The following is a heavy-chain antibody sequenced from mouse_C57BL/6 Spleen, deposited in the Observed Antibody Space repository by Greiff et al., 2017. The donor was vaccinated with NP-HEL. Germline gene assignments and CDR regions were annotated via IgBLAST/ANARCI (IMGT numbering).Heavy chain of an antibody. D-gene: IGHD1-1*01. CDR3: ARGGVTTVSYAMDY. CDR2: INPNNGGT. CDR1: GYTFTDYN. J-gene: IGHJ4*01. V-gene: IGHV1-18*01. Sequence: EVQLVESGPELVKPGASVKIPCKASGYTFTDYNMDWVKQSHGKSLEWIGDINPNNGGTIYNQKFKGKATLTVDKSSSTAYMELRSLTSEDTAVYYCARGGVTTVSYAMDYWGQGTSVTVSS.